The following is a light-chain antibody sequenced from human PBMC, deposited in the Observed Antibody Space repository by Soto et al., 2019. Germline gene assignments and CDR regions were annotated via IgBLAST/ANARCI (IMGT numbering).Light chain of an antibody. CDR2: EVT. CDR1: SGDIGGYDY. Sequence: QAVVTQPPSASGSPGQSVTISCTGTSGDIGGYDYVSWYQQHPGKAPKLMIYEVTKRPLGVPDRFSGSKSGNTASLTVSGLQAEDEADYYCSSYAGSINPYVFGTGTKLTVL. CDR3: SSYAGSINPYV. J-gene: IGLJ1*01. V-gene: IGLV2-8*01.